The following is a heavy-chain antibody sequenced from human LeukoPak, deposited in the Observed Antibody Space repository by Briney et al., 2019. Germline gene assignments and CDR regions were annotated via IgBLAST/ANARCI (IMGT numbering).Heavy chain of an antibody. CDR2: ISSSSSYI. CDR1: GFTFSSYS. D-gene: IGHD3-10*01. J-gene: IGHJ4*02. CDR3: ARVPHAMVRGVIITEFYFDY. V-gene: IGHV3-21*01. Sequence: PGGSLRLSCAASGFTFSSYSMNWVRQAPGKGLEWVSSISSSSSYIYYADSVKGRFTISRDNAKNSLYLQMNSLRAEDTAVYYCARVPHAMVRGVIITEFYFDYWGQGTLVTVSS.